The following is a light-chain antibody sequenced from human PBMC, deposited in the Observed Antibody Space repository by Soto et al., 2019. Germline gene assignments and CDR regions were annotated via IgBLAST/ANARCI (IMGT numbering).Light chain of an antibody. Sequence: QSVLTQPPSASGTAGQGVTISCSGGDSNIGSNSVYWYQHLPRMAPKLPISYNNQRPSGVTDRFSGSRSGTSASLAIVGLRSEDEAVYYCAAWDAALSACVFGNGTKVTV. J-gene: IGLJ1*01. CDR1: DSNIGSNS. CDR2: YNN. CDR3: AAWDAALSACV. V-gene: IGLV1-47*02.